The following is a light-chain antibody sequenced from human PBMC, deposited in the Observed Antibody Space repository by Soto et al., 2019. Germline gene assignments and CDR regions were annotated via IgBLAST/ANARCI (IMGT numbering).Light chain of an antibody. CDR2: ANN. V-gene: IGLV1-40*01. CDR3: AAWDDSVSVLV. CDR1: NSNIGAGYD. J-gene: IGLJ2*01. Sequence: QSVLTQPPSVSGAPGQRVTISCTGSNSNIGAGYDVHWYQQLPGTAPKLLIFANNNRPSGVPDRFSGSNSGTSASLAITGLQAEDEADYYCAAWDDSVSVLVFGGGTKVTVL.